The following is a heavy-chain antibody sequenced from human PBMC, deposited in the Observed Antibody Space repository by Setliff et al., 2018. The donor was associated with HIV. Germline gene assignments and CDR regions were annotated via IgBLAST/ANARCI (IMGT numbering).Heavy chain of an antibody. V-gene: IGHV1-18*01. D-gene: IGHD6-19*01. Sequence: ASVKVSCKASGYTFTSYGISWVRQAPGQGLEWMGWISAYNGNTNYAQKFQGRVTITTDESTSTAYMELSSLRSEDTAVYYCARDDSSGWHFYYYYGMDVWGQGTTVTVSS. CDR1: GYTFTSYG. CDR3: ARDDSSGWHFYYYYGMDV. J-gene: IGHJ6*02. CDR2: ISAYNGNT.